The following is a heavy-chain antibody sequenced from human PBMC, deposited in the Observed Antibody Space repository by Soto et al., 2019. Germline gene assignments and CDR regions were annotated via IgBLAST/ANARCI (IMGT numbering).Heavy chain of an antibody. CDR3: ARGSILRNNWFDP. Sequence: PGGSLRLSCVASGFTFSYYAMHWVRQAPGKGLEWVSSISGSSGTTYFADSVKGRFTISRDNSKNTVYLQMNSLKAEDTAVYYCARGSILRNNWFDPWGQGTLVTVSS. CDR1: GFTFSYYA. CDR2: ISGSSGTT. D-gene: IGHD3-10*01. J-gene: IGHJ5*02. V-gene: IGHV3-23*01.